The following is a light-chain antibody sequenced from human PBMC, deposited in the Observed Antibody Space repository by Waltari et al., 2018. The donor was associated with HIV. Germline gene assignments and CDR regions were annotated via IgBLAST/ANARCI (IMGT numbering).Light chain of an antibody. Sequence: QSALTQPASVSGSPGQSITISCTGTSSDVGSYNLVSWYQQHPGKAPKLMIYEVSKRPSGVPNRFSGSKSGNTASLTISGLQAEDEADYYCCSYAGSSTLMFGGGTKLTVL. CDR1: SSDVGSYNL. J-gene: IGLJ3*02. CDR3: CSYAGSSTLM. CDR2: EVS. V-gene: IGLV2-23*02.